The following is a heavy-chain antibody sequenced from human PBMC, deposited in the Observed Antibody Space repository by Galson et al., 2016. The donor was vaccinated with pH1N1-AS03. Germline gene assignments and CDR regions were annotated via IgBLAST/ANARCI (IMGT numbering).Heavy chain of an antibody. J-gene: IGHJ3*02. V-gene: IGHV3-30-3*01. CDR3: TRAAVGGPFDAFDI. D-gene: IGHD2-15*01. Sequence: SLRLSCAASGFTFSNYAVHWVRQAPGKGLEWVTIISRDGSNKYYADFVKGRFTISRDNSENTLYLQMNSLRAEDTAVYYCTRAAVGGPFDAFDIWGQGTMVTVSS. CDR2: ISRDGSNK. CDR1: GFTFSNYA.